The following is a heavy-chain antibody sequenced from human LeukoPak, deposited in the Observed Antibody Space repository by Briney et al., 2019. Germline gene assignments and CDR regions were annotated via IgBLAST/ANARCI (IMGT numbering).Heavy chain of an antibody. V-gene: IGHV3-21*01. Sequence: GGSLRLSCAASGFTFSSYSMNLVRQAPGKGLEWVSSISSSSSYIYYADSVKGRFTISRDNAKNSLYLQMNSLRAEDTAVYYCARGDWIDRTRPDAFDIWGQGTMVTVSS. CDR2: ISSSSSYI. D-gene: IGHD1-1*01. J-gene: IGHJ3*02. CDR3: ARGDWIDRTRPDAFDI. CDR1: GFTFSSYS.